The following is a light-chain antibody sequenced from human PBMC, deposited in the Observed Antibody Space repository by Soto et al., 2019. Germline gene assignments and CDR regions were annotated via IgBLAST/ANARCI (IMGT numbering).Light chain of an antibody. J-gene: IGLJ1*01. Sequence: QSALTQPASVSGSPGQSITISCTGTSSDVGGYDYVSWYQHHPGKAPKVIIYDVTNRPSGVSNRFSGSKSGTTASLTISGLQAEDEADYYCSSSTSSRPLYVFGTGTKLTVL. CDR1: SSDVGGYDY. CDR3: SSSTSSRPLYV. CDR2: DVT. V-gene: IGLV2-14*03.